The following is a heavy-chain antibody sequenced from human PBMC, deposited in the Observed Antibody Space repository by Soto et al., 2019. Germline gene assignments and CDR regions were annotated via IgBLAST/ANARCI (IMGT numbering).Heavy chain of an antibody. D-gene: IGHD3-22*01. CDR2: IIPIFGTA. CDR1: GGTFSSYA. CDR3: ARRSYDSSGFIFAYYFDY. Sequence: SVKVSCKASGGTFSSYAISWVRQAPGQGLEWMGGIIPIFGTANYAQKFQGRVTITADKSTSTAYMELSSLRSEDTAVYYCARRSYDSSGFIFAYYFDYWGQGTLVTVSS. J-gene: IGHJ4*02. V-gene: IGHV1-69*06.